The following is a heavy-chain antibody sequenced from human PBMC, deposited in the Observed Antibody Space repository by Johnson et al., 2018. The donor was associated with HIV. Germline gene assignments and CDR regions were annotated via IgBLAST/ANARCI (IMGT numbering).Heavy chain of an antibody. CDR2: IYSGGST. J-gene: IGHJ3*02. V-gene: IGHV3-66*02. D-gene: IGHD3-16*01. CDR3: ARAVGVWGDQLGFDI. CDR1: GFTVSSNY. Sequence: VQLVESGGGLVQPGGSLRLSCAASGFTVSSNYMSWVRQAPGKGLEWVSVIYSGGSTYYADSVKGRFTISRDNSKNTLHLQMNSLRAEDAAVYYCARAVGVWGDQLGFDIWGQGTMVTVSS.